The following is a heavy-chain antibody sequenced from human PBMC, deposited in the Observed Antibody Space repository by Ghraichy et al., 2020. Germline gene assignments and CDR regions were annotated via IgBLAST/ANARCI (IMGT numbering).Heavy chain of an antibody. CDR1: GGSTSSSSYY. D-gene: IGHD5-18*01. Sequence: SETLSLTCTVSGGSTSSSSYYWGWIRQPPGKGLEWIGSIYNSGSTYYNPSLKSRVTISVDTSKNQFSLKLSSVTAADTAVYYCARLGSYSYKDWGQGTLVTVSS. CDR3: ARLGSYSYKD. CDR2: IYNSGST. J-gene: IGHJ4*02. V-gene: IGHV4-39*01.